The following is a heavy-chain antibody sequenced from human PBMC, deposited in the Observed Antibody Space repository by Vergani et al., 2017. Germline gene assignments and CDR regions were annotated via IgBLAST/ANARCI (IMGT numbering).Heavy chain of an antibody. D-gene: IGHD3-22*01. CDR2: IYTSGST. J-gene: IGHJ3*02. V-gene: IGHV4-61*02. CDR1: GGSISSGSYY. Sequence: QVQLQESGPGLVKPSQTLSLTCTVSGGSISSGSYYWSWIRQPAGKGLEWIGRIYTSGSTNYNPSLKSRVTISVDTSKNQFYLKLSSVTAADTAVYYCARDDDSSGYYYVGAFDIWGQGTTVTVSS. CDR3: ARDDDSSGYYYVGAFDI.